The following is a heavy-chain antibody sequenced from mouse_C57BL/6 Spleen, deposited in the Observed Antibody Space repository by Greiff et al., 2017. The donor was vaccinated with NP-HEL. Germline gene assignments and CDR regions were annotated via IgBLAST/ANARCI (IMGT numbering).Heavy chain of an antibody. Sequence: QVQLQQSGAELVRPGTSVKVSCKASGYAFTNYLIEWVKQRPGQGLEWIGVINPGSGGTNYNEKFKGKATLTADKSSSTAYMQLSSLTSEDSAVYFCARSYDFAYWGQGTLVTVSA. CDR1: GYAFTNYL. J-gene: IGHJ3*01. D-gene: IGHD2-3*01. V-gene: IGHV1-54*01. CDR3: ARSYDFAY. CDR2: INPGSGGT.